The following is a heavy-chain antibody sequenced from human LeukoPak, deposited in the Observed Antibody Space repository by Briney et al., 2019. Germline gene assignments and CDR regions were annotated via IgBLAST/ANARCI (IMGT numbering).Heavy chain of an antibody. CDR2: ISSSGRTI. CDR1: GFTFDDYG. D-gene: IGHD5-12*01. Sequence: GGSLRLSCAASGFTFDDYGMSWVRQAPGKGLEWISYISSSGRTIYYADSVKGRFTISRDNAKNSLYLQSNSLRAEDTAIYYCARDEATIWRPFDYWGQGTLVTVSS. V-gene: IGHV3-48*03. CDR3: ARDEATIWRPFDY. J-gene: IGHJ4*02.